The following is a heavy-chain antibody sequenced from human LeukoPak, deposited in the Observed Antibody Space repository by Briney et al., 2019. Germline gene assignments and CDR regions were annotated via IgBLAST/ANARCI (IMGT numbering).Heavy chain of an antibody. J-gene: IGHJ4*02. D-gene: IGHD3-22*01. CDR3: TTSYYDSSGPYDDFDY. CDR2: IKSKTDGGTT. Sequence: GGSLRLSCAASGFTFSNAWMSWVRQAPGKGLEWVGRIKSKTDGGTTDYAAPVKGRFTISRDDSKNTLYLQMNSLKTEDTAVYYCTTSYYDSSGPYDDFDYWGQGTLVTVSS. CDR1: GFTFSNAW. V-gene: IGHV3-15*01.